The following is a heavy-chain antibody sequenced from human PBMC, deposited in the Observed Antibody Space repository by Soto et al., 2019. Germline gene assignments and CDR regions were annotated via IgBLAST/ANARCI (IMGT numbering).Heavy chain of an antibody. D-gene: IGHD5-18*01. Sequence: QVQLVESGGGVVQPGRSLRLSCAASGFTFSSYGMHWVRQAPGKGLEWVAVISYDGSNKYYADSVKGRFTISRDNSKNTLYLQMNSLRAEDTAVYYCAKDTAYSYGLAYGDAFDIWGQGTMVTVSS. CDR3: AKDTAYSYGLAYGDAFDI. CDR1: GFTFSSYG. CDR2: ISYDGSNK. V-gene: IGHV3-30*18. J-gene: IGHJ3*02.